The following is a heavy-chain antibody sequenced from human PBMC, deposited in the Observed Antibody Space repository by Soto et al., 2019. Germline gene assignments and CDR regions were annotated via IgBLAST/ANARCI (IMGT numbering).Heavy chain of an antibody. D-gene: IGHD6-25*01. V-gene: IGHV3-43*01. J-gene: IGHJ5*02. CDR2: ISWDGADT. Sequence: GGSLRLSCAASGFPFDDYSMNWVRQVPGKGLEWVSLISWDGADTYYAESVKGRFTISRDNSKNTLYLQMNSLRAEDTAVYYCAKLLADPWFDPWGQGTLVTVSS. CDR3: AKLLADPWFDP. CDR1: GFPFDDYS.